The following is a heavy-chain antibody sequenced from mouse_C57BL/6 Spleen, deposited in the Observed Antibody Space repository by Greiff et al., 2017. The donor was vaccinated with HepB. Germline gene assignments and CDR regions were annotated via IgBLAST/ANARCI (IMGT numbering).Heavy chain of an antibody. Sequence: EVQLQQSGPVLVKPGASVKMSCKASGYTFTDYYMNWVKQSHGKSLEWIGVINPYNGGTSYNQKFKGKATLTVDKSSSTAYMELNSLTSEDSAVYYCARWGLDSAGYDYYFDYWGQGTTLTVSS. V-gene: IGHV1-19*01. CDR2: INPYNGGT. J-gene: IGHJ2*01. CDR3: ARWGLDSAGYDYYFDY. CDR1: GYTFTDYY. D-gene: IGHD3-2*02.